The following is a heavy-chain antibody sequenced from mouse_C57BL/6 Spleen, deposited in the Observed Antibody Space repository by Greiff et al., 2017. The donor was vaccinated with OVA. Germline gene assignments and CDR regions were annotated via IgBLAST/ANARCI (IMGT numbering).Heavy chain of an antibody. Sequence: EVMLVESGGGLVQPGGSMKLSCVASGFTFSNYWMNWVRQSPEKGLEWVAQIRLKSDNYATHYAESVKGRFTISRDDSKSSVYLQMNNLRAEDTGIYYCTEGGDSDYWGQGTTLTVSS. V-gene: IGHV6-3*01. CDR3: TEGGDSDY. CDR2: IRLKSDNYAT. J-gene: IGHJ2*01. CDR1: GFTFSNYW.